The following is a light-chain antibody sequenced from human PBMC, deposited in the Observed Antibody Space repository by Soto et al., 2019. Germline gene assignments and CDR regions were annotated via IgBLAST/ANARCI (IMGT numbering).Light chain of an antibody. CDR1: SSDVGGYNY. CDR2: DVS. V-gene: IGLV2-11*01. CDR3: CSYAGHCYVV. J-gene: IGLJ2*01. Sequence: QSALTQPRSVSGSPGQSVTISCTGTSSDVGGYNYVSWYQQHPGKAPKLMIYDVSKRPSGVPDRFSGSKSGNTASLTISGLQAEDEADYYCCSYAGHCYVVFGGGTKLTVL.